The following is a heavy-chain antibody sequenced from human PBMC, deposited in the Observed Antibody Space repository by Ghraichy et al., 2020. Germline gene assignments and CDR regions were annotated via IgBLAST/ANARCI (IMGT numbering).Heavy chain of an antibody. Sequence: SLRLSCAASGFTFSDYYMSWIRQAPGKGLEWVSYISSSGSTTHYADSVKGRFTISRDNAKNSLYLQMNSLRAEDTAVYYCARSSAQPYFYGMDVWGQGTTVTVSS. CDR1: GFTFSDYY. CDR2: ISSSGSTT. CDR3: ARSSAQPYFYGMDV. J-gene: IGHJ6*02. V-gene: IGHV3-11*01. D-gene: IGHD3-22*01.